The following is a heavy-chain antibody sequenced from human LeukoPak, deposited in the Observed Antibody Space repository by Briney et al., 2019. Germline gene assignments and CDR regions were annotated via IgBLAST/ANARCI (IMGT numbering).Heavy chain of an antibody. CDR3: AKDRGGGYFDY. D-gene: IGHD3-16*01. CDR2: ISGDGGST. V-gene: IGHV3-43*02. J-gene: IGHJ4*02. CDR1: GFTFDDYA. Sequence: GGSLRLSCAASGFTFDDYAMHWVRQAPEKGLEWVSLISGDGGSTYCADSVKGRFTISRDNSKNTLYLQMNSLRAEDTAVYYCAKDRGGGYFDYWGQGTLVTVSS.